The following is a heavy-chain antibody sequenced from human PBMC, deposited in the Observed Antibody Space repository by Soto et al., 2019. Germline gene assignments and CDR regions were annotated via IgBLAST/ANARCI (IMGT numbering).Heavy chain of an antibody. CDR2: INHSGST. D-gene: IGHD6-19*01. Sequence: PSETLSLTCAVYGGSFSGYYWSWIRQPPGEGLEWIGEINHSGSTNYNPSLKSRVTISVDTSKNQFSLKLSSVTAADTAVYYCARGRGRPIAVAGTGTFHYWGQGTLVTVSS. J-gene: IGHJ4*02. V-gene: IGHV4-34*01. CDR1: GGSFSGYY. CDR3: ARGRGRPIAVAGTGTFHY.